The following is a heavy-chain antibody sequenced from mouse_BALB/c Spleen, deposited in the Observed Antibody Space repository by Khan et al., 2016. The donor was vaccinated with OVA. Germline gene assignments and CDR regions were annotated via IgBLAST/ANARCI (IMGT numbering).Heavy chain of an antibody. CDR1: GFTFSSFG. CDR2: MSSGSSTI. Sequence: EVELVESGGGLVQPGGSRKLSCAASGFTFSSFGMHWVRQAPKKGLEWVAYMSSGSSTIYYVDTVKGRFTISRDNPKNTLFLQMTSLRSEDTAMYYCARSRGNFHWYFDVWGAGTSVTVSS. V-gene: IGHV5-17*02. D-gene: IGHD2-1*01. J-gene: IGHJ1*01. CDR3: ARSRGNFHWYFDV.